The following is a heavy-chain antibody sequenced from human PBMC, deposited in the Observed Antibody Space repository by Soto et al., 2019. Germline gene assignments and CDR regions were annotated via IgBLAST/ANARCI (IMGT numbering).Heavy chain of an antibody. D-gene: IGHD4-17*01. J-gene: IGHJ6*04. V-gene: IGHV3-30*18. CDR1: GFTFSIYG. CDR2: ISYDGSNK. Sequence: PGGSLGLSCAASGFTFSIYGMHWVRQAPGKGLEWVAVISYDGSNKYYADSVKGRFTISRDNSKNTLYLQMNSLRAEDTVVYYCAKDNYGDYTAGMDVWGEGPTVTVSS. CDR3: AKDNYGDYTAGMDV.